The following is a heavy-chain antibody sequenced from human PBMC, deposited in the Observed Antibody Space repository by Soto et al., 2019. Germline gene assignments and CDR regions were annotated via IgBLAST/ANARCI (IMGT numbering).Heavy chain of an antibody. Sequence: GASVNVSCKASGYTFTSYGISWVRQAPGQGLEWMGWISAYNGNTNYAQKLQGRVTMTTDTSTSTAYMELRSLRSDDTAVYYCARAKADFWSGYGRHWFDPWGQGTLVTVSS. J-gene: IGHJ5*02. D-gene: IGHD3-3*01. V-gene: IGHV1-18*01. CDR2: ISAYNGNT. CDR1: GYTFTSYG. CDR3: ARAKADFWSGYGRHWFDP.